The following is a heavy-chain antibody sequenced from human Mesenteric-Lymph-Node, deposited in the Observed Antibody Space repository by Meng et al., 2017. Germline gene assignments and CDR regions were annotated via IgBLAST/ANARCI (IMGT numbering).Heavy chain of an antibody. D-gene: IGHD5-24*01. Sequence: QVQGQASGPGLGRPSGALSLTCAVSGYSIGSGDWWSWVRQPPGKGLEWFGEIYHSGSTTYNPSLKSRVTISVDTSKNQFSLKLSSVTAADTAVYYCARGPSRWLQFSFDYWGQGTLVTVSS. V-gene: IGHV4-4*02. CDR2: IYHSGST. J-gene: IGHJ4*02. CDR1: GYSIGSGDW. CDR3: ARGPSRWLQFSFDY.